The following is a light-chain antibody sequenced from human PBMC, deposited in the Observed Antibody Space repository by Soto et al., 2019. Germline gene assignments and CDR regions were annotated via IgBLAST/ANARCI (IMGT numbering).Light chain of an antibody. CDR1: KLGDKY. V-gene: IGLV3-1*01. Sequence: SYELTQPPSVSVSPGQTASITCSGDKLGDKYACWYQQKPGQSPVLVIYQDSKRPSGSPERFSGSNSGNTATLTISGTQAMDEADYYCQAWDSSTVVFGRGTKVTVL. CDR2: QDS. J-gene: IGLJ2*01. CDR3: QAWDSSTVV.